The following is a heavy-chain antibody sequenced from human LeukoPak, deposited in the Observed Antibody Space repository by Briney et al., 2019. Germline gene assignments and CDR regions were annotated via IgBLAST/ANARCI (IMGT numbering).Heavy chain of an antibody. J-gene: IGHJ4*02. CDR1: GGSFSGYY. D-gene: IGHD5-12*01. Sequence: SETLSLTCAVYGGSFSGYYWSWIRHPPGKGLEWIGETNHSGSTNYNPSLKSRVTISVDTSKNQFSLKLSSVTAADTAVYYCAMEKWLRPIDYWGQGTLVTVSS. CDR3: AMEKWLRPIDY. V-gene: IGHV4-34*01. CDR2: TNHSGST.